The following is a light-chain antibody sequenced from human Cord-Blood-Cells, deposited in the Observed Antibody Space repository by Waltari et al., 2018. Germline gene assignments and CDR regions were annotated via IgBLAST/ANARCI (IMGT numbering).Light chain of an antibody. CDR3: CSYAGSYTFV. J-gene: IGLJ1*01. Sequence: QSALTQPRPVSGSPGQSVTISCTGTSSDVGGYNYVSWYQQHPGKAPKLMIYDVSKRPAGAPDPFSGSKSGNTASLTISGLQAEDEADYYCCSYAGSYTFVFGTGTKVTVL. CDR1: SSDVGGYNY. V-gene: IGLV2-11*01. CDR2: DVS.